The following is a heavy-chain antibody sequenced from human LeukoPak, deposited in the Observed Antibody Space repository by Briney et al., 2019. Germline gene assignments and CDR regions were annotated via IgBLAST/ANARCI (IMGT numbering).Heavy chain of an antibody. D-gene: IGHD6-13*01. CDR3: ASASSHRIAAGGDY. CDR1: GFTFSNYW. V-gene: IGHV3-74*01. CDR2: INSDGSSR. Sequence: GGSLRLSCAASGFTFSNYWMHWVRQAPGKGLVWVSRINSDGSSRNYADSVKGRFTISRDNAKNTLYLQMNSLRAEDTAVYYCASASSHRIAAGGDYWGQGTLVTVFS. J-gene: IGHJ4*02.